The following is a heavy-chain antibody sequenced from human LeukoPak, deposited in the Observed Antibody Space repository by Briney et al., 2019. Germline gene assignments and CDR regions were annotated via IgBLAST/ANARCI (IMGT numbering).Heavy chain of an antibody. V-gene: IGHV1-2*02. D-gene: IGHD6-19*01. CDR3: ARADGCSSGWVDY. J-gene: IGHJ4*02. CDR1: GYTFTGYY. CDR2: INPNSGGA. Sequence: GASVKVSCKASGYTFTGYYMHCGRQAPGQGLEWMGCINPNSGGANYAQKFQGRVTMTRDTSISTAYMELSRLVSDDTAVYYCARADGCSSGWVDYWGQGTLVTVSS.